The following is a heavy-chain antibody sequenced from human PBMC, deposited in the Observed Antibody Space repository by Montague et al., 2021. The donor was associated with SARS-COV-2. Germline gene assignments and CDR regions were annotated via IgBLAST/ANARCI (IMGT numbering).Heavy chain of an antibody. J-gene: IGHJ6*02. Sequence: SRRLSCAASGFPFSSYAMHWVRQAPGKGLEWVAVISYDGSNKYYADSVKGRSTISRDNSKNTLYLQMNSLRAEDTAVYYCARELADYGIDVWGQGTTVTVSS. CDR2: ISYDGSNK. CDR3: ARELADYGIDV. V-gene: IGHV3-30-3*01. CDR1: GFPFSSYA.